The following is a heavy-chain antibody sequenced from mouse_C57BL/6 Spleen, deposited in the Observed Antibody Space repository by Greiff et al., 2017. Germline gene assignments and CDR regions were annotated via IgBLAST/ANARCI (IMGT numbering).Heavy chain of an antibody. J-gene: IGHJ2*01. CDR1: GYTFTSYT. CDR3: ARWGRTTVVSDY. V-gene: IGHV1-4*01. CDR2: INPSSGYT. Sequence: QVQLQQSGAELARPGASVKMSCKASGYTFTSYTMNWVKQRPGQGLEWIGYINPSSGYTKYNQKFKDKATLTADKSSSTAYMQLSSLTSEDSAVYYCARWGRTTVVSDYWGQGTTLTVSS. D-gene: IGHD1-1*01.